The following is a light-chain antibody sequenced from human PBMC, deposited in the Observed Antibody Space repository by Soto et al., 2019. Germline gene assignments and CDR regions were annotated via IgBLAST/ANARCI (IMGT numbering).Light chain of an antibody. V-gene: IGKV1-5*03. CDR2: KVS. Sequence: DIQMTQSPSTLSGSVGDRVTITCRASQTISSWLAWYQQKPGKAPKLLIYKVSTLKSGVPSRFSGSGSGTEFTLTISNLQPDDFATYYCQQYDSYSSGPFGQGTKVDIK. J-gene: IGKJ1*01. CDR3: QQYDSYSSGP. CDR1: QTISSW.